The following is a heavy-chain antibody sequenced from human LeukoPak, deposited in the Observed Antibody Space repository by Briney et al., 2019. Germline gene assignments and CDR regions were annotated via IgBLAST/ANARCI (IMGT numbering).Heavy chain of an antibody. Sequence: GGSLRLSCAASGFTFSRYWMSWVRQAPGKGLEWVANIKQDGSEKYYVDSVKGRFTISRDNAKNSLYLQMNSLRAEDTAVYYCARDYVYGAGNGLGGQGTLVTVSS. CDR1: GFTFSRYW. CDR2: IKQDGSEK. V-gene: IGHV3-7*01. J-gene: IGHJ4*02. D-gene: IGHD3-10*01. CDR3: ARDYVYGAGNGL.